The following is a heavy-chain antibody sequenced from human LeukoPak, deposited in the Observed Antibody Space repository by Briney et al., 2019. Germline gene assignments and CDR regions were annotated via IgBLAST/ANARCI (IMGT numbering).Heavy chain of an antibody. J-gene: IGHJ4*02. CDR2: ISSSSSTI. V-gene: IGHV3-48*01. CDR3: ARALWFGETFPAY. Sequence: GGSLRLSCAASGLTISSYSMNWVRQAPGKGLQGVSYISSSSSTIYYADSVKGRFTISRDNAKNSLYLQMNSLRAEDTAVYYCARALWFGETFPAYWGQGPLVTVSS. CDR1: GLTISSYS. D-gene: IGHD3-10*01.